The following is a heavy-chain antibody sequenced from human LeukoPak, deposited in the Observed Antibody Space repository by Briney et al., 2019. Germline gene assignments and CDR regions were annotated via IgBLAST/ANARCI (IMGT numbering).Heavy chain of an antibody. D-gene: IGHD6-13*01. CDR2: ISGSGGST. V-gene: IGHV3-23*01. CDR1: GFTFSSYA. Sequence: TGGSLRLSCAASGFTFSSYAMSWVRQAPGKGLEWVSAISGSGGSTYYADSVKGRFTISRDNSKNTLYLQMNSLRAEDTAVYYCARPRRKAAAGTRAYYYYYYMDVWGKGTTLTVSS. J-gene: IGHJ6*03. CDR3: ARPRRKAAAGTRAYYYYYYMDV.